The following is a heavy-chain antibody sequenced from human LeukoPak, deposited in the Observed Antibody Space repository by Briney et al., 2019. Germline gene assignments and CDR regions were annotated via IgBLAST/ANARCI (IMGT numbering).Heavy chain of an antibody. CDR3: ARLQAPRIDCSSTSCYALTGGVRGVILDY. CDR2: IYYSGTT. CDR1: GASIDSYY. J-gene: IGHJ4*02. D-gene: IGHD2-2*01. V-gene: IGHV4-59*12. Sequence: PSETLSLTCTISGASIDSYYWSWIRQPPGKGLEWIGYIYYSGTTNYNPSLKRRVTISVDTSKNQFSLKLSSVTAADTAVYYCARLQAPRIDCSSTSCYALTGGVRGVILDYWGQGTLVTVSS.